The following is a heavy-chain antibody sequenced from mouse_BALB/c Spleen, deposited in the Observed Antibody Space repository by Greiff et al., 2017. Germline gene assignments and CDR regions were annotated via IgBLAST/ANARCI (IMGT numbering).Heavy chain of an antibody. CDR2: ISSGSSTI. Sequence: EVQRVESGGGLVQPGGSRKLSCAASGFTFSSFGMHWVRQAPEKGLEWVAYISSGSSTIYYADTVKGRFTISRDNPKNTLFLQMTSLRSEDTAMYYCARGRDDGYFDYWGQGTTLTVSS. D-gene: IGHD2-3*01. V-gene: IGHV5-17*02. J-gene: IGHJ2*01. CDR1: GFTFSSFG. CDR3: ARGRDDGYFDY.